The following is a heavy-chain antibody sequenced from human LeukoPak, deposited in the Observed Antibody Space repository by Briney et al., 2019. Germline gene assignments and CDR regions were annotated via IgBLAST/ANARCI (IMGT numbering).Heavy chain of an antibody. J-gene: IGHJ4*02. Sequence: SETLSLTCTLSGGSISSGDYYWSWIRQHPGKGLEWIAYIYYSGSTYYYPSLKSLVTISLNTSKNQFSLKLSSETAADTAVYYCARDQEGSGTDYWGQGTLVTVSS. V-gene: IGHV4-31*01. CDR3: ARDQEGSGTDY. D-gene: IGHD3-10*01. CDR2: IYYSGST. CDR1: GGSISSGDYY.